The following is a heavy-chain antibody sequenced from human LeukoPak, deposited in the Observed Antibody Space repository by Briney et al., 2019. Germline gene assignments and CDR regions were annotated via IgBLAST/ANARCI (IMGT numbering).Heavy chain of an antibody. CDR1: GGSISSSNW. CDR3: ARSSDYDFWGDLEVAYGMDV. CDR2: IYHSGST. J-gene: IGHJ6*02. D-gene: IGHD3-3*01. V-gene: IGHV4-4*02. Sequence: PSGTLSLTCAVSGGSISSSNWWSWVRQPPGKGLEWIGEIYHSGSTNYNPSLKSRVTISVDKSKNQFSLKLSSVTAADTAVYYCARSSDYDFWGDLEVAYGMDVWGQGTTVTVSS.